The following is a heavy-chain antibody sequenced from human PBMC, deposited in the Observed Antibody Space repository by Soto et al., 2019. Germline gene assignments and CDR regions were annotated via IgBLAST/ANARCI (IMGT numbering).Heavy chain of an antibody. CDR1: GGSISSYY. V-gene: IGHV4-59*01. CDR2: IYYSGST. J-gene: IGHJ5*02. Sequence: NPSETLSLTCTVSGGSISSYYWSWIRQPPGKGLEWIGYIYYSGSTNYNPSLKSRVTISVDTSKNQFSLKLSSVTAADTAVYYCARYGSGSSVWFDPWGQGTLVT. D-gene: IGHD3-10*01. CDR3: ARYGSGSSVWFDP.